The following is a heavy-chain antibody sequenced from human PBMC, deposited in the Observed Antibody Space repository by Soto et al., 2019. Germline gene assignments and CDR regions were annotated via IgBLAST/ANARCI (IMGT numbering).Heavy chain of an antibody. V-gene: IGHV4-59*01. J-gene: IGHJ4*02. CDR1: GGSISSYY. Sequence: QVQLQESGPGLVRPSETLSLTCTVSGGSISSYYWSWIRQPPGKGLEWIGYIYNSGSTNYNPSLKSRVTISVDTSKNQFSLKLSSVTAADTAVYDCAYGDSRGPLDSWGQGTLVTVSA. D-gene: IGHD4-17*01. CDR3: AYGDSRGPLDS. CDR2: IYNSGST.